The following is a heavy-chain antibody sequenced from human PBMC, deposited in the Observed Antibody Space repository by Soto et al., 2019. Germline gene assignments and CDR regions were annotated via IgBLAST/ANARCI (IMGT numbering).Heavy chain of an antibody. CDR2: ISAYNGNT. V-gene: IGHV1-18*01. D-gene: IGHD2-2*01. Sequence: ASVKVSCKASGYTFTSYGISWVRQAPGQGLEWMGWISAYNGNTNYAQKLQGRVTMTTDTSTSTAYMELRSLRSDDTAVYYCAYARTGYQYFQHWGQGTLVTVSS. J-gene: IGHJ1*01. CDR1: GYTFTSYG. CDR3: AYARTGYQYFQH.